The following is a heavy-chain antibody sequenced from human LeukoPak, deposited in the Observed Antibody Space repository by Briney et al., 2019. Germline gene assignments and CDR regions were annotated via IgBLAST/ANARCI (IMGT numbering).Heavy chain of an antibody. D-gene: IGHD2-2*02. CDR2: MYYSGST. CDR1: GGSIISYY. J-gene: IGHJ4*02. V-gene: IGHV4-59*08. Sequence: SETLSLTCTVSGGSIISYYWSWIRQPPGKGLEWIGYMYYSGSTNYNPSLKSRVTISVDTSKNQFSLKLSSVTAADTAVYYCARAHCSSTCCYSWGDGYYFDYWGQGTLVTVSS. CDR3: ARAHCSSTCCYSWGDGYYFDY.